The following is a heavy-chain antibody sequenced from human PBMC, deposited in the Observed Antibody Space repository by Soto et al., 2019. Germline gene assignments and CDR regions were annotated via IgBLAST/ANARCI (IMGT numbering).Heavy chain of an antibody. CDR3: ATMNGYFEY. D-gene: IGHD3-22*01. J-gene: IGHJ4*02. CDR2: ITATGDRT. V-gene: IGHV3-23*01. Sequence: GGSLRLSCADSGFSFSTYSMSWVRQTPGKGLEWVSAITATGDRTYYADSVTGRFTISRDNSKKTHYLQMTSLRAEDTAIYYCATMNGYFEYWGQGTPVTVSS. CDR1: GFSFSTYS.